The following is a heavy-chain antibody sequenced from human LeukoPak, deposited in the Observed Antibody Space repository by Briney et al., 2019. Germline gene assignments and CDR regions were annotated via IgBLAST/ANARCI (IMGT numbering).Heavy chain of an antibody. D-gene: IGHD6-13*01. CDR3: IAAPGPKWYFHY. V-gene: IGHV3-23*01. CDR1: GFPFTNYA. Sequence: PGESLRLSCAASGFPFTNYAMSWVRQAPGKGLEWVSSIETNGVKTYYADSVKGRFTISRDNSENTLPLQMNSLRVEDTAVYYCIAAPGPKWYFHYWGQGALVTVSS. J-gene: IGHJ4*02. CDR2: IETNGVKT.